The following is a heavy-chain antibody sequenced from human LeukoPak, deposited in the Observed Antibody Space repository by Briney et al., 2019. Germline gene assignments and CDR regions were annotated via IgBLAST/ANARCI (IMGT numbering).Heavy chain of an antibody. CDR2: ISGSGGST. J-gene: IGHJ4*02. Sequence: GGSLRLSCAASGFTFSSYAMSWVRQAPGKGLEWVSAISGSGGSTYSADSVKGRFTISRDNSKNTLYLQMNSLRAEDTAVYYCANSYGSGWHYFDSWGQGTLVTVSS. CDR3: ANSYGSGWHYFDS. D-gene: IGHD6-25*01. CDR1: GFTFSSYA. V-gene: IGHV3-23*01.